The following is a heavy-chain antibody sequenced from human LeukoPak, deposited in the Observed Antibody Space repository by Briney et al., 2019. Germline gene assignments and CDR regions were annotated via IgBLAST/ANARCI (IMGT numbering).Heavy chain of an antibody. Sequence: PGGSLRLSCAASGFTFSSYSMHWVRQAPGKGLEWVANIKQDGSEKYYVDSVKGRFTISRDNAKNSLYLQMNSLRAEDTAVYYCARDLPDSSSWPHYYYYMDVWGKGTTVTVSS. CDR1: GFTFSSYS. D-gene: IGHD6-13*01. CDR3: ARDLPDSSSWPHYYYYMDV. J-gene: IGHJ6*03. CDR2: IKQDGSEK. V-gene: IGHV3-7*01.